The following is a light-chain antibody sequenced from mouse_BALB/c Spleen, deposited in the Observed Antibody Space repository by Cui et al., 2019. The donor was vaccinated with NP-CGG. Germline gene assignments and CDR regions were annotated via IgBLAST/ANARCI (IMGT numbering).Light chain of an antibody. CDR2: GTN. J-gene: IGLJ1*01. V-gene: IGLV1*01. Sequence: QAVVTQESALTTSPGETVTLTCRSSTGAVTTSNYANWVQEKPDHLFTGLIGGTNNRVPGVPARFSGSLIGDKAALTITGAQTEDEAIYFCALWYSNHFVFGGGTKLTVL. CDR1: TGAVTTSNY. CDR3: ALWYSNHFV.